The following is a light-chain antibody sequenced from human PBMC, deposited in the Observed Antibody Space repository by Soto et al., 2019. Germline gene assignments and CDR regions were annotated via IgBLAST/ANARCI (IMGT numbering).Light chain of an antibody. CDR2: STS. V-gene: IGKV3-20*01. Sequence: EIVLTQSPGTLSLSPGERATLSCSASQSVNTIYFAWYQQKPGQAPRLLIYSTSNRATGIPDRFSGSGSGTDFTLTISRLEPEDFAVYYCQQYDTSPRTFGQGTKVEIK. CDR3: QQYDTSPRT. J-gene: IGKJ1*01. CDR1: QSVNTIY.